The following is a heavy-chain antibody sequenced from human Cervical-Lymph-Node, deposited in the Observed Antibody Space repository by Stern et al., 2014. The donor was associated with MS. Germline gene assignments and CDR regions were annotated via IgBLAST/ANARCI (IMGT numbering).Heavy chain of an antibody. V-gene: IGHV4-4*07. CDR2: MYPSGCI. CDR1: GASVSNNH. D-gene: IGHD5-24*01. CDR3: ARAVDALLDY. J-gene: IGHJ4*02. Sequence: QVQLQESGPGLVKPSETRSLTCSVSGASVSNNHWSWIRQPAGKGLEWMGRMYPSGCISYHPSLETRATMSVDQSKNQSSLKLSSVTAADTAVYYCARAVDALLDYWGQGSLVTVSS.